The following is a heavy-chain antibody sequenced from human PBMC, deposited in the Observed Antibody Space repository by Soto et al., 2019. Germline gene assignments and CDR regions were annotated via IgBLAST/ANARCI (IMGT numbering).Heavy chain of an antibody. CDR1: GFIFGDYA. J-gene: IGHJ5*02. Sequence: GGSLRLSCEASGFIFGDYAMSWVRQPPGKGLEWVSSISGRGESVHYADSVKGRFTVSRDNSKTTLYLEMNSLRAEDTARYHCARSGHNWNYEWFDTWGPGVLVTVSS. D-gene: IGHD1-7*01. V-gene: IGHV3-23*01. CDR3: ARSGHNWNYEWFDT. CDR2: ISGRGESV.